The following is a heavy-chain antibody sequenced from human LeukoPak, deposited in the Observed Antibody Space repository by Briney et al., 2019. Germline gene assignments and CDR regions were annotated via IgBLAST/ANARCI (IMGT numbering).Heavy chain of an antibody. Sequence: GGSLRLSCVASGFTFSSYWMHWVRHAPGKGLVWVSHIINDGSSTSFADSVKGRFTISRDNAKNTLYLQMNSLRADDTAVYYCARALRGEDYWGQGTLVTVSS. V-gene: IGHV3-74*01. CDR1: GFTFSSYW. D-gene: IGHD3-16*01. CDR3: ARALRGEDY. CDR2: IINDGSST. J-gene: IGHJ4*02.